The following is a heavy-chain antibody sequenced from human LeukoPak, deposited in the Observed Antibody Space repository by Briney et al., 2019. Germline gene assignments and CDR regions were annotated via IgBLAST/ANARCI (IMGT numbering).Heavy chain of an antibody. CDR2: IYYSGST. Sequence: SETLSLTCTVSGGSISSSSYYWGWIRQPPGKGLEWIGSIYYSGSTYYNPSLKSRVTISVDTSTNQFSLKLSSVTAADTAVYYCARVPSYDYVWGSYYFDYWGQGTLVTVSS. CDR1: GGSISSSSYY. D-gene: IGHD3-16*01. V-gene: IGHV4-39*07. J-gene: IGHJ4*02. CDR3: ARVPSYDYVWGSYYFDY.